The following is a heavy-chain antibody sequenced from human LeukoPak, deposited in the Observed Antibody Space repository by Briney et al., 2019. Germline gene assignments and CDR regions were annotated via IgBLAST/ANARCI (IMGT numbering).Heavy chain of an antibody. V-gene: IGHV1-46*01. CDR1: VYTFTSYY. D-gene: IGHD3-10*01. CDR3: ARDGGHYRNFDY. Sequence: GASVKVSCKASVYTFTSYYMHWVRQAPAQGREWMGIINPSGGSTSYAQKFQGRVTMTRDTSTSTVYMELSSLRSEDTAVYYCARDGGHYRNFDYWGQGTLVTVSS. J-gene: IGHJ4*02. CDR2: INPSGGST.